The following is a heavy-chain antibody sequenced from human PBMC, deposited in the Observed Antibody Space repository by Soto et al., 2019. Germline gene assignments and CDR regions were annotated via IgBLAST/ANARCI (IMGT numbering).Heavy chain of an antibody. Sequence: ASVKVSCKASGYTFTSYDINWVRQATGQGLERMGWMNPNSGNTGYAQKFQGRVTMTRNTSISTAYMELSSLRSEDTAVYYCARVNDADDAFDIWGQGTMVTVSS. J-gene: IGHJ3*02. CDR2: MNPNSGNT. CDR1: GYTFTSYD. V-gene: IGHV1-8*01. D-gene: IGHD1-1*01. CDR3: ARVNDADDAFDI.